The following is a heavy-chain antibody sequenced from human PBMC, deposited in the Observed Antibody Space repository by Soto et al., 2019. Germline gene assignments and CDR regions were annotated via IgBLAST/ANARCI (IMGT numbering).Heavy chain of an antibody. CDR1: CASVISYY. J-gene: IGHJ6*02. CDR2: ILYTGNT. Sequence: SETLSLTCTFSCASVISYYWSWIRQPPGKGLEWLGYILYTGNTNYNPSLKSRVTMSVDTSKNQVSLKLSAVTAADTAVYFCARAAYGSGSYYAPYYYYAMDVWGQGTTVTVSS. D-gene: IGHD3-10*01. V-gene: IGHV4-59*02. CDR3: ARAAYGSGSYYAPYYYYAMDV.